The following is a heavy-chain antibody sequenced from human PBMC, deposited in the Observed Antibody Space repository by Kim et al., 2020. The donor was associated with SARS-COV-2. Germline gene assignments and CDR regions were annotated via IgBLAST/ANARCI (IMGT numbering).Heavy chain of an antibody. CDR3: ARGSVIQLWSRHLAFDY. J-gene: IGHJ4*02. Sequence: FQARVTITAEDSASTAYMELSSLKSEDTAVYYCARGSVIQLWSRHLAFDYWGQGTLVTVSS. D-gene: IGHD5-18*01. V-gene: IGHV1-69*01.